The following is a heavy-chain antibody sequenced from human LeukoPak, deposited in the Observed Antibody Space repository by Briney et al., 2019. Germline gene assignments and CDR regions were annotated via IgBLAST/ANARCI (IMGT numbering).Heavy chain of an antibody. CDR1: GFTFSSYG. D-gene: IGHD1-1*01. Sequence: GGSLRLSCAASGFTFSSYGMHWVRQAPGKGLEWVAVIWYDGSNKYYADSVKGRLTFSRDNSKNTLYLQMNGLRAEDTAVYYCARDHNYAFDNWGQGTLVTVSS. CDR2: IWYDGSNK. CDR3: ARDHNYAFDN. V-gene: IGHV3-33*01. J-gene: IGHJ4*02.